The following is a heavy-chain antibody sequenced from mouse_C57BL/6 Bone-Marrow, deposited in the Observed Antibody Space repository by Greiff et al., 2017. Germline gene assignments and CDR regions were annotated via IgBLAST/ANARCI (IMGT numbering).Heavy chain of an antibody. V-gene: IGHV6-6*01. D-gene: IGHD2-4*01. CDR1: GFTFSDAW. CDR3: TTLYDYDVLWYFDV. Sequence: EVHLVESGGGLVQPGGSMKLSCAASGFTFSDAWMDWVRQSPEKGLEWVAEIRNKANNHATYYAESVKGRFTISRDDSKSSVYLQMNSLRAEDTGIYYCTTLYDYDVLWYFDVWGTGTTVTVSS. J-gene: IGHJ1*03. CDR2: IRNKANNHAT.